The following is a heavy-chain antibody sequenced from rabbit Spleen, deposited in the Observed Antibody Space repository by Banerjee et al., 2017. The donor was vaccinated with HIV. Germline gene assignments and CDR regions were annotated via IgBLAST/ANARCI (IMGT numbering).Heavy chain of an antibody. CDR1: GFSFSSAYD. CDR3: ARNLENYAGSSYLDL. Sequence: QSLEESGGDLVKPGASLTLTCTASGFSFSSAYDMCWVRQAPGKGLEWIACINTATGKAVYASWVNDRFTISRSTSLNTVDLKMTSLTAADTATYFCARNLENYAGSSYLDLWGPGTLVTVS. CDR2: INTATGKA. J-gene: IGHJ6*01. V-gene: IGHV1S43*01. D-gene: IGHD8-1*01.